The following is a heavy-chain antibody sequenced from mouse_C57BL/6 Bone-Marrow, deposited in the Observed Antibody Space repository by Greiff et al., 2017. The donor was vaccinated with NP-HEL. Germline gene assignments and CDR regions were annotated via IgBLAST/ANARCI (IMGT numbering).Heavy chain of an antibody. CDR2: ISSGGSTI. D-gene: IGHD4-1*01. CDR3: ATNCEPWVHWYFGV. CDR1: GFTFSDYG. J-gene: IGHJ1*03. Sequence: EVHLVESGGGLVKPGGSLKLSCAASGFTFSDYGMHWVRQAPETGLEWVAYISSGGSTIYYADTVKGRFTISRDNAKNTLFRQRTSLRSEDTAMYYCATNCEPWVHWYFGVWGTGTTVTVSS. V-gene: IGHV5-17*01.